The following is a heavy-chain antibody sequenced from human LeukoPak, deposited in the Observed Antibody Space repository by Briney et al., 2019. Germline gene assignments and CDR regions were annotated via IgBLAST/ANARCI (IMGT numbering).Heavy chain of an antibody. Sequence: ASVKVSCKASGYTFTGYYMHWVRQAPGQGLEWMGWINPNSGGTNYAQKIQGRVTMTRDTSISTAYMKLSRLRSDDTAVYYCARDHPSGSYLYYYYMDVWGKGTTVTVSS. CDR1: GYTFTGYY. V-gene: IGHV1-2*02. J-gene: IGHJ6*03. D-gene: IGHD3-10*01. CDR2: INPNSGGT. CDR3: ARDHPSGSYLYYYYMDV.